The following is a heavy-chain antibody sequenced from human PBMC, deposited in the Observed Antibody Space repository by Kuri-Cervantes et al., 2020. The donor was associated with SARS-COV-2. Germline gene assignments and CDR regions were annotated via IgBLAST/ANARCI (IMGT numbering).Heavy chain of an antibody. V-gene: IGHV3-15*01. J-gene: IGHJ6*03. D-gene: IGHD1-26*01. CDR2: IKSKSDGGTT. CDR3: TTADFRSDYYYFYMGV. CDR1: GLTFSNAW. Sequence: GGSLRLSCAASGLTFSNAWMTWVRQAPGKGLEWVGRIKSKSDGGTTEYAAPVKGRFTISRDDSKTTLYLQINSLKTEDTAVYYCTTADFRSDYYYFYMGVWGKGTTVTVSS.